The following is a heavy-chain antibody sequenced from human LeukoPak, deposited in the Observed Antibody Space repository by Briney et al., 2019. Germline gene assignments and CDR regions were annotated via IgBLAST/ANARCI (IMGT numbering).Heavy chain of an antibody. CDR2: IYPGDSDT. CDR3: ARLIGYYDFWSGFAPAKRGSLDV. CDR1: GYSFTSYW. Sequence: GESLKISCKGSGYSFTSYWIGWVRQMPGKGLEWMGIIYPGDSDTRYSPSFQGQVTISADKSISTAYLQWSSLKASDTAMYYCARLIGYYDFWSGFAPAKRGSLDVWGKGTTVTVSS. V-gene: IGHV5-51*01. D-gene: IGHD3-3*01. J-gene: IGHJ6*04.